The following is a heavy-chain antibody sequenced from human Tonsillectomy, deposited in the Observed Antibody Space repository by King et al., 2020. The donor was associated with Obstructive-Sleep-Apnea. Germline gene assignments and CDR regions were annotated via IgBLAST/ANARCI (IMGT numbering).Heavy chain of an antibody. V-gene: IGHV3-11*01. CDR3: ARARKATIVDWYFDL. Sequence: VQLVESGGGLVKPGGSLRLSCGASGFTFGDHYMSWIRQAPGKGLEWISFINSTATIIYYSDPVKGRFTISRDNAKNSLSLQMNSLRAEDTAVYYCARARKATIVDWYFDLWGRGTLVTVSS. D-gene: IGHD5-24*01. CDR2: INSTATII. CDR1: GFTFGDHY. J-gene: IGHJ2*01.